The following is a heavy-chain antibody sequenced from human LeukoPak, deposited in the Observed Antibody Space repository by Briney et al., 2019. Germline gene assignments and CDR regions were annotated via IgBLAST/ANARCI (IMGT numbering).Heavy chain of an antibody. CDR3: AKDLGAVVMSYYMDV. J-gene: IGHJ6*03. Sequence: GGSLRLSCAASGFTFSSYAISWVRQAPGKGLEWVSAISGSGGSTYYADSVKGRFTISRDNSKNTLYLQMNSLRAEDTAVYYCAKDLGAVVMSYYMDVWGKGTTVTVSS. CDR2: ISGSGGST. D-gene: IGHD6-19*01. CDR1: GFTFSSYA. V-gene: IGHV3-23*01.